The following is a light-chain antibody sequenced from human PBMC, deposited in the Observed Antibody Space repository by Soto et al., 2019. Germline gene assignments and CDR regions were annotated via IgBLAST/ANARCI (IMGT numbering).Light chain of an antibody. Sequence: QSALSQPASVSGSPGQSITISCTGTSNDVGYYNYVSWYQQHPGQAPKLMISEVTTRPSGVSDRFSGSKSGNTASLTISILQAEDEAHYYCSSYTTAYTQVFGGGTKLT. CDR1: SNDVGYYNY. CDR3: SSYTTAYTQV. V-gene: IGLV2-14*01. J-gene: IGLJ3*02. CDR2: EVT.